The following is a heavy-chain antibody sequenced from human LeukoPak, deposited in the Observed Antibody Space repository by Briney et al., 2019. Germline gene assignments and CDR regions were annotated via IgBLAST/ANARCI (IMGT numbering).Heavy chain of an antibody. J-gene: IGHJ3*02. D-gene: IGHD4-17*01. CDR3: ARGSTVPTYLDAFDI. CDR2: INPHSGDT. V-gene: IGHV1-2*02. CDR1: GYTFTNHY. Sequence: ASVKVSCKASGYTFTNHYMHWVRQARGQGVEWMGWINPHSGDTNYAQKFQGRVIMTRDTSISTAYMEVRRVRSDDTAMYYCARGSTVPTYLDAFDIWGQGPMVTVSS.